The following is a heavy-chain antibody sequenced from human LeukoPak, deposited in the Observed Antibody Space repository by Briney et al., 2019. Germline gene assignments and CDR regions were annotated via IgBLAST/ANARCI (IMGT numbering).Heavy chain of an antibody. D-gene: IGHD3-9*01. CDR1: GFTFSSYG. CDR2: ISYDGSNK. CDR3: ARFEYFDWSKTGAFDI. V-gene: IGHV3-30*03. J-gene: IGHJ3*02. Sequence: GRSLRLSCAASGFTFSSYGMHWVRQAPGKGLEWVAVISYDGSNKYYADSVKGRFTISRDNSKNTLYLQMNSLRAEDTAVYYCARFEYFDWSKTGAFDIWGQGTMVTVSS.